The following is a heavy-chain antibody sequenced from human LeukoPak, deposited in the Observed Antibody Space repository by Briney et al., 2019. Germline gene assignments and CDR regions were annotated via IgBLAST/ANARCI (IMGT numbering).Heavy chain of an antibody. CDR3: ARRQYYDGVDY. Sequence: SETLSLTCTASGDSISPSSYFWAWLRQSPGKGLEWIGNIFYSGRAYYNPSLESRVTMSIDTSKNQFSLNLNSVTATDTAVYYCARRQYYDGVDYWGQGTLVTVSS. V-gene: IGHV4-39*01. CDR2: IFYSGRA. D-gene: IGHD3-22*01. CDR1: GDSISPSSYF. J-gene: IGHJ4*02.